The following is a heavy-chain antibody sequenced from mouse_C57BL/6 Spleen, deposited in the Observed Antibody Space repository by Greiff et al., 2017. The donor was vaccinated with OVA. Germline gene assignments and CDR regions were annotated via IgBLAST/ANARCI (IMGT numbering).Heavy chain of an antibody. V-gene: IGHV1-39*01. CDR3: ARDSYYYGSIYVDY. CDR1: GYSFTDYN. CDR2: INPNYGTT. J-gene: IGHJ2*01. D-gene: IGHD1-1*01. Sequence: VQLQQSGPELVKPGASVKISCKASGYSFTDYNMNWVKQSNGKSLEWIGVINPNYGTTSYNQKFKGKATLTVDQSSSTAYMQLHSLTSEDSAVDYGARDSYYYGSIYVDYWGQGTTLTVSS.